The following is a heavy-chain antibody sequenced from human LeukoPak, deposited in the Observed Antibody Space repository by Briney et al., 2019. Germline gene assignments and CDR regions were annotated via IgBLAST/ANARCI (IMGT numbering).Heavy chain of an antibody. Sequence: PTETLSLTCTVSGGSISSYYWSWIRQPPGKVLEWLGYFYYSGTTNYNPSLKSRVTISVDTSKNQFSLKLNSVTAADTAVYFCARRHLRFGELGDWFDPWGQGTLVTVSS. CDR3: ARRHLRFGELGDWFDP. V-gene: IGHV4-59*01. CDR2: FYYSGTT. CDR1: GGSISSYY. D-gene: IGHD3-10*01. J-gene: IGHJ5*02.